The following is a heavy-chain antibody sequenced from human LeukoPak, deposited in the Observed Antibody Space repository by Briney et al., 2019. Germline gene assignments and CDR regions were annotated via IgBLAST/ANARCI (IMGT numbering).Heavy chain of an antibody. Sequence: GGSLRLSCAASGFTVSSNYMSWVRQAPGKGLVWVSRVNTDGSTTTYADSVKGRFTISRDNSESKVYLQMSSLRSEDTAVYYCARGWFGLDPWGQGTQVIVSS. CDR3: ARGWFGLDP. V-gene: IGHV3-74*01. D-gene: IGHD3-10*01. CDR1: GFTVSSNY. J-gene: IGHJ5*02. CDR2: VNTDGSTT.